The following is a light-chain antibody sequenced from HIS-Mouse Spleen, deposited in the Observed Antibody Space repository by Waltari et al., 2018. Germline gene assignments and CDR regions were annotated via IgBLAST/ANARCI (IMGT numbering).Light chain of an antibody. V-gene: IGKV4-1*01. J-gene: IGKJ4*01. CDR1: PSVLYSSNNKNY. Sequence: DIVMTQSPDSLAVSLGERDTINCKSSPSVLYSSNNKNYLAWYQQKPAQPPKLLIYWASTRESGVPDRFSGSGSGTDFTLTISSLQAEDVAVYYCQQYYSTPPTFGGGTKVEIK. CDR3: QQYYSTPPT. CDR2: WAS.